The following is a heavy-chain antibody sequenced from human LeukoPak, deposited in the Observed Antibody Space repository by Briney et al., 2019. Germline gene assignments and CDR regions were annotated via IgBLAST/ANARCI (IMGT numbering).Heavy chain of an antibody. CDR2: ISGSGGST. J-gene: IGHJ4*02. CDR1: GLTFSSYW. V-gene: IGHV3-23*01. CDR3: AKGGSYDILTGYLLEYFDY. D-gene: IGHD3-9*01. Sequence: GGSLRLSCAASGLTFSSYWMHWVRQGPGKGLEWVSAISGSGGSTYYADSVKGRFTISRDNSKNALYLQMNSLRAEDTAVYYCAKGGSYDILTGYLLEYFDYWGQGTLVTVSS.